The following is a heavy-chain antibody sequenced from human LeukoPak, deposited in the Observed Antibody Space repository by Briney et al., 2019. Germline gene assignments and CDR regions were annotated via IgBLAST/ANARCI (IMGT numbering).Heavy chain of an antibody. CDR2: ITSSSNTI. CDR3: ARDLHYYVAMDV. Sequence: GGSLRLSCAASGFTSSTCEMNWVRLAPRKGLEWLSYITSSSNTIYYADSVKGRFTISRDDAKNSLYLQMNSLRAEDTALYYCARDLHYYVAMDVWGQGTTVTVSS. D-gene: IGHD3-10*02. V-gene: IGHV3-48*03. J-gene: IGHJ6*02. CDR1: GFTSSTCE.